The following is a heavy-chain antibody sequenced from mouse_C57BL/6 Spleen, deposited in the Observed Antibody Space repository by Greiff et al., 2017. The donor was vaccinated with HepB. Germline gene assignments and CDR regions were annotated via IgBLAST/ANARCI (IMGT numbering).Heavy chain of an antibody. V-gene: IGHV1-78*01. Sequence: SDAELVKPGASVKISCKVSGYTFPDHTIHWMKQRPEQGLEWMGYIYPRDGSTKYNEKFKGKATLTADTSSSTAYMQLNSLTSEDSAVYFCARYDYGKYVGVFWGQGTTLTVSS. CDR3: ARYDYGKYVGVF. CDR1: GYTFPDHT. J-gene: IGHJ2*01. CDR2: IYPRDGST. D-gene: IGHD2-1*01.